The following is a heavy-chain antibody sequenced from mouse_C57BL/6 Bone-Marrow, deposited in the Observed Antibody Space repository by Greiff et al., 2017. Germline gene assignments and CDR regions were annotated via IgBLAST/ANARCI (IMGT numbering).Heavy chain of an antibody. J-gene: IGHJ4*01. V-gene: IGHV1-50*01. CDR1: GYTFTSYW. CDR2: IDPSDSDT. Sequence: QVQLQQPGAELVKPGASVKLSCKASGYTFTSYWMQWVKQRPGQGLEWIGEIDPSDSDTNYNQKFKGKATLTVDTSSSTAYMQLSSLTSEDSAVYYCAKHPMDYWGQGTSVTVSS. CDR3: AKHPMDY.